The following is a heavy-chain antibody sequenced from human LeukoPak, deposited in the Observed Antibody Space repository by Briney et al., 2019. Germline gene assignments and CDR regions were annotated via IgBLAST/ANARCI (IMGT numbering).Heavy chain of an antibody. V-gene: IGHV3-48*03. CDR1: GFNFHSHE. J-gene: IGHJ3*02. CDR2: ISPSGTTM. Sequence: GGSLRLSCAASGFNFHSHEMNWVRQAPGKGLEFISYISPSGTTMYYADSVKGRFTISRDCAKNSLYLQMNSLRAEDTAVYYCARGGYCTTALCYAMNAFDIWGQGTMVTVSS. D-gene: IGHD2-2*03. CDR3: ARGGYCTTALCYAMNAFDI.